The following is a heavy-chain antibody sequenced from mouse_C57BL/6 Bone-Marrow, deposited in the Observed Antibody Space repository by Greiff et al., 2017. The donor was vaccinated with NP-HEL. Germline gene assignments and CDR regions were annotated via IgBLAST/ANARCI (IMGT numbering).Heavy chain of an antibody. D-gene: IGHD1-1*01. V-gene: IGHV1-15*01. Sequence: VQRVESGAELVRPGASVTLSCKASGYTFTDYEMHWVKQTPVHGLEWIGAIDPETGGTAYNQKFKGKAILTADKSSSTAYMELRSLTSEDSAVYYCTRWIFTTVHAMDYWGQGTSVTVSS. J-gene: IGHJ4*01. CDR2: IDPETGGT. CDR1: GYTFTDYE. CDR3: TRWIFTTVHAMDY.